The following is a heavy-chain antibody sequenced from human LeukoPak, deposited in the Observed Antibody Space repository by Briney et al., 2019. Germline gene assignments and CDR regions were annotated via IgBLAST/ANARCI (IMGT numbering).Heavy chain of an antibody. Sequence: GGSLRLSCAASEFSVGSNYMTWVRQAPGKGLEWVSLIYSGGSTYYADSVKGRFTISRDNSKNTLYLQMNSLRAEDTAVYYCARDDPLDSSGYFAFDIWGQGTMVTVSS. CDR1: EFSVGSNY. J-gene: IGHJ3*02. V-gene: IGHV3-66*01. CDR2: IYSGGST. D-gene: IGHD3-22*01. CDR3: ARDDPLDSSGYFAFDI.